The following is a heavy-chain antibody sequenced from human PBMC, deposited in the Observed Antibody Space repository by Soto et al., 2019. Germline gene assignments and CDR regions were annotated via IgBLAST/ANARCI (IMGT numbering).Heavy chain of an antibody. Sequence: QVQLVESVGGVVQPGRSLRLSCAASGFTFSSYGMHWVRQAPGKGLEWVALISSDGSNQYYADSVKGRFTISRDNSKNTLYLQMNSLRAEDTAVYYCAKDKGYSYGHAFDYWGQGTLVTVSS. CDR3: AKDKGYSYGHAFDY. J-gene: IGHJ4*02. CDR2: ISSDGSNQ. D-gene: IGHD5-18*01. CDR1: GFTFSSYG. V-gene: IGHV3-30*18.